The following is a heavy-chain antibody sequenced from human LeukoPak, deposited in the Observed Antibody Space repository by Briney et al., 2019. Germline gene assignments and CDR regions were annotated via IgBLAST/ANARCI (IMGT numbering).Heavy chain of an antibody. V-gene: IGHV1-18*01. CDR1: GYTFNTYG. D-gene: IGHD2-2*01. CDR2: ISAYNGNT. Sequence: ASVKVSCKTSGYTFNTYGIAWVRQAPGQGLEWMGWISAYNGNTNYAQNLQDRVTMTTDTSTTTAYMELRNLRSDDTAVYYCARGLRKNFGSTTVYYFDYWGQGTLVTVSS. CDR3: ARGLRKNFGSTTVYYFDY. J-gene: IGHJ4*02.